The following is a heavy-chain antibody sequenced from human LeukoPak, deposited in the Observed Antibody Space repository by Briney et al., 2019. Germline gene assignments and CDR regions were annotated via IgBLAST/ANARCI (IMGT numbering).Heavy chain of an antibody. CDR1: GDSVSSNSAA. CDR3: ARDPYSGSWGFDY. D-gene: IGHD1-26*01. Sequence: SQTLSLTCAISGDSVSSNSAAWDWIRQSPSRGLEWLGRTYYRSTWYNDYAGSVKSRITINPDTSKNQFSLQLNSVTPEDTAVYYCARDPYSGSWGFDYWGQGTLVTVSS. J-gene: IGHJ4*02. CDR2: TYYRSTWYN. V-gene: IGHV6-1*01.